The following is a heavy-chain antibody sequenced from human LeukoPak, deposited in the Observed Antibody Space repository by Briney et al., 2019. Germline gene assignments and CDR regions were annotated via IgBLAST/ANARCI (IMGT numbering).Heavy chain of an antibody. D-gene: IGHD2-2*01. V-gene: IGHV4-59*08. CDR2: IYYIGST. J-gene: IGHJ4*02. Sequence: SETLSLTCSVSGGSISSFYWSWIRQPPGKGLEWIGYIYYIGSTNYNPSLKSRVTISLDTSKNQFSLRLNSVTAADTAVYFCARVSGSLPAVTFDYWGQGTLVPVSS. CDR3: ARVSGSLPAVTFDY. CDR1: GGSISSFY.